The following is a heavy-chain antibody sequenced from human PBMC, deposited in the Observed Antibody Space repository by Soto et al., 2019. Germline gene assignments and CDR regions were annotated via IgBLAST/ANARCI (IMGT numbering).Heavy chain of an antibody. D-gene: IGHD6-13*01. CDR3: AREGYSSNWSIYGMDV. V-gene: IGHV4-59*01. Sequence: QVQLQESGPGLVKPSETLSLTCTVSGGSISSYYWSWIRQPPGKGLEWIGYIYYSGSTNYNPSLKSRVTISVDTSKNQCSLKLSSVTAADTAVYYCAREGYSSNWSIYGMDVWGQGTTVTVSS. CDR2: IYYSGST. CDR1: GGSISSYY. J-gene: IGHJ6*02.